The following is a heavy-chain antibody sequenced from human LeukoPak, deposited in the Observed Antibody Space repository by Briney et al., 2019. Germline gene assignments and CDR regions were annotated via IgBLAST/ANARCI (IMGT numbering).Heavy chain of an antibody. D-gene: IGHD6-19*01. CDR2: IYHSGST. CDR1: GYSISSGYY. J-gene: IGHJ4*02. V-gene: IGHV4-38-2*02. CDR3: ARVIVAGTRFDY. Sequence: ASETLSLTCTVSGYSISSGYYWGWIRQPPGKGLEWIGSIYHSGSTYYNPSPKSRVTISVDTSKNQFSLKLSSVTAADTAVYYCARVIVAGTRFDYWGQGTLVTVSS.